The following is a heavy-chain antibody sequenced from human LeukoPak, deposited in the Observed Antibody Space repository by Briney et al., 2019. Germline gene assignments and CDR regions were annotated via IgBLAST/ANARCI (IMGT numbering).Heavy chain of an antibody. CDR1: GFTFGDYA. D-gene: IGHD6-19*01. CDR3: TGLKGTGWPIDY. V-gene: IGHV3-49*03. J-gene: IGHJ4*02. Sequence: SGGSLRLSRTASGFTFGDYAMSWFRQAPGKGLECVGFIRSKAYGGTTEYAASVKGRFTISRDDSKSIAYLQMNGLKTDDTAVYYCTGLKGTGWPIDYWGQGTLVTVSS. CDR2: IRSKAYGGTT.